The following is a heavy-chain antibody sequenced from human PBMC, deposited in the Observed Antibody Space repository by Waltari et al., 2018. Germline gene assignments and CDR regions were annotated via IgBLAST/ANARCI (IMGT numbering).Heavy chain of an antibody. V-gene: IGHV3-74*01. CDR2: INSDGSSI. Sequence: EVQLVESVGVLAQPGGSLRLSCAASGFPFSTSWMHWVRQAPGKGLVWVSRINSDGSSISYADSVKGRFTISRDNAKNTLYLQMNSLRAEDTAVYYCARWRFCRSTTCLYGMDVWGQGTTVTVSS. J-gene: IGHJ6*02. CDR1: GFPFSTSW. D-gene: IGHD2-2*01. CDR3: ARWRFCRSTTCLYGMDV.